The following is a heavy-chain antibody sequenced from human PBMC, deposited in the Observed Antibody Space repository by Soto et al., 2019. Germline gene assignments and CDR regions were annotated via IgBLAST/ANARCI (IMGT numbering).Heavy chain of an antibody. D-gene: IGHD6-6*01. Sequence: SETLSLTCTVSGDSITSSSHYWGWIRQPPGKGLECIANIYYDGNTYYKQSLKNRVAISLDTSKNQFSLRLNSVTAADTALYYCARSSIEPRVFMYPFDSWGQGTLVTVSS. CDR1: GDSITSSSHY. J-gene: IGHJ4*02. CDR3: ARSSIEPRVFMYPFDS. V-gene: IGHV4-39*01. CDR2: IYYDGNT.